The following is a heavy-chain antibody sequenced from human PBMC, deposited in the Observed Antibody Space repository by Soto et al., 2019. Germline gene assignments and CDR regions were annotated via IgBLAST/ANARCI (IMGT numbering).Heavy chain of an antibody. V-gene: IGHV1-46*03. J-gene: IGHJ6*03. Sequence: QVQLVQSGAEVRKPGASVKVSCKASGYTFTSYYMHWVRQAPGQGLEWMGIINAGGGSTSYAQKFQGRVTMTRDTSTSTVYMELSSLRSEDTAVYYCARKDYYYYYMDVWGKGTTVTVSS. CDR1: GYTFTSYY. CDR2: INAGGGST. CDR3: ARKDYYYYYMDV.